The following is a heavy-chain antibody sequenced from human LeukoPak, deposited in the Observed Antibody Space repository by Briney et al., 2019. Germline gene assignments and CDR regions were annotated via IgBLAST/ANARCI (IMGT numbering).Heavy chain of an antibody. V-gene: IGHV1-2*02. D-gene: IGHD3-22*01. CDR3: ARGPYYHDSRGYYNY. CDR2: INPNSGGT. J-gene: IGHJ4*02. Sequence: RASVKVSCKASGYTFTGYYMHWVRQAPGQGLEWMGWINPNSGGTNYAQKFQGRVTTTRDTSISTAYMELSRLRSDDTAVYYCARGPYYHDSRGYYNYWGQGTLVTVSS. CDR1: GYTFTGYY.